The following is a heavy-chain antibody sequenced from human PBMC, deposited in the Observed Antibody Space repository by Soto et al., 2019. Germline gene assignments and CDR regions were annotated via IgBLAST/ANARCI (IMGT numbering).Heavy chain of an antibody. Sequence: QVHLQESGPGLVKPSETLSLTCTVSGDSISTYYWSLIRQSPGKGLEWIGFIYYGGSTNYNPSLKSRVTIAVDTPKNQFSLKLSSVTAADTAVYYCAKNWNWGSLVHWGQGTLVTVSS. CDR1: GDSISTYY. CDR2: IYYGGST. J-gene: IGHJ4*02. D-gene: IGHD7-27*01. CDR3: AKNWNWGSLVH. V-gene: IGHV4-59*08.